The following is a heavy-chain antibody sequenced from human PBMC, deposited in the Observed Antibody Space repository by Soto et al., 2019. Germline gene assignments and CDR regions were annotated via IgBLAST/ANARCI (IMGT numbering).Heavy chain of an antibody. D-gene: IGHD3-10*01. CDR3: ATDRGVGGVAFDI. CDR1: GYTLTELS. V-gene: IGHV1-24*01. J-gene: IGHJ3*02. Sequence: AAMKFSFKISGYTLTELSMHWVRQAPGKVLDCIGGFDPEDGETIYAQKFQGRVTMTEDASTDTAYMELSSLRSEDTAVYYCATDRGVGGVAFDIWAHGLMVTVSS. CDR2: FDPEDGET.